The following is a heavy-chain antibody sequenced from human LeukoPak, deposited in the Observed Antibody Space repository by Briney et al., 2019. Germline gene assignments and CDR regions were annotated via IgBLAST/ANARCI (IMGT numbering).Heavy chain of an antibody. CDR1: GFTFSSYA. Sequence: GGSLRLSCAASGFTFSSYAMSWVRQAPGKGLEWVSAISGSGGSTYYADSVKGRFTISRDNSKNTMYLQMNSLRAEDTAVYYCAKDICSSTSCYDLTFDYWGQGTLVTVSS. CDR3: AKDICSSTSCYDLTFDY. CDR2: ISGSGGST. D-gene: IGHD2-2*01. V-gene: IGHV3-23*01. J-gene: IGHJ4*02.